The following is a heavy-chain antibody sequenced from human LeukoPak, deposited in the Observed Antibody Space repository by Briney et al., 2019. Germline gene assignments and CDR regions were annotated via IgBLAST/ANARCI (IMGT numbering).Heavy chain of an antibody. D-gene: IGHD6-19*01. J-gene: IGHJ4*02. CDR1: GGSISNYY. V-gene: IGHV4-4*07. Sequence: PSETLSLTCSVSGGSISNYYWSWIWQPAGKRLEWIGRIAASGSTNYHPSLKSRATMSVDTSNNHVSLKVASVTAADTAVYYCARSVADTANFEYWGQGTLVTVSS. CDR2: IAASGST. CDR3: ARSVADTANFEY.